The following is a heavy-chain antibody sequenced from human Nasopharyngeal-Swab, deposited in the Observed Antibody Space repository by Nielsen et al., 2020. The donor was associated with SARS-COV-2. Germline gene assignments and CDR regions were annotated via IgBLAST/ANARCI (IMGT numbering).Heavy chain of an antibody. Sequence: WIRQPPGKGLEWVSGISWNSGSIGYADSVKGRFTISRDNAKNSLYLQMNSLRAEDTALYYCAKDQGAAAGPFDYWGQGTLVTVSS. CDR3: AKDQGAAAGPFDY. V-gene: IGHV3-9*01. D-gene: IGHD6-13*01. CDR2: ISWNSGSI. J-gene: IGHJ4*02.